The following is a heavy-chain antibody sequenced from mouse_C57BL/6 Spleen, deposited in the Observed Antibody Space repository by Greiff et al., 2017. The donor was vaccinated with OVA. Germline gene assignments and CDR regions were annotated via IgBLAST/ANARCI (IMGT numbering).Heavy chain of an antibody. V-gene: IGHV1-42*01. D-gene: IGHD1-1*01. J-gene: IGHJ2*01. CDR2: INPSTGGT. CDR1: GYSFTGYY. CDR3: AREDYYGSSYEGGDY. Sequence: EVQLQQSGPELVKPGASVKISCKASGYSFTGYYMNWVKQSPEKSLEWIGEINPSTGGTTYNQKFKAKATLTVDKSSSTAYMQRKSLTSEDSAVYYCAREDYYGSSYEGGDYWGQGTTLTVSS.